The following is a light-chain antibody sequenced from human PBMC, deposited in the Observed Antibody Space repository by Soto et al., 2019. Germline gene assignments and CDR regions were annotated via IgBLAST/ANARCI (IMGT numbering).Light chain of an antibody. V-gene: IGKV3D-20*02. Sequence: EIVLTQSPGTLSLSPGGRATLPCRASQTVSSSYLAWYQQKPGQAPRLLIYDASNRATGIPARFSGSGSGTDFTLTISSLEPEDFAVYYCQQRSNWPPITFGQGTRLEIK. J-gene: IGKJ5*01. CDR2: DAS. CDR3: QQRSNWPPIT. CDR1: QTVSSSY.